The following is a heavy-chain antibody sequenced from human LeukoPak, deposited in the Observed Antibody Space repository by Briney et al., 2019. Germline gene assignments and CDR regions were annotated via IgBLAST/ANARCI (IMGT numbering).Heavy chain of an antibody. V-gene: IGHV3-23*01. Sequence: PGGSLRPSCVASGFSFSNYAMSWVRQAPGKGLEWVSGISGFGSSPYYADSVKGRFTISRDNSKNTLYLQMNSLRAEDTAVYYCADLGTTYYYDHSTYWGRGTLVTVSS. CDR1: GFSFSNYA. J-gene: IGHJ4*02. CDR2: ISGFGSSP. D-gene: IGHD3-22*01. CDR3: ADLGTTYYYDHSTY.